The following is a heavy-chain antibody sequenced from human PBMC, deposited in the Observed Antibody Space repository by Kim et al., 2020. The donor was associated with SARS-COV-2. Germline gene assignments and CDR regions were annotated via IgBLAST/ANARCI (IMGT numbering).Heavy chain of an antibody. CDR2: ISNSSSYI. CDR1: EFTFSRYS. D-gene: IGHD3-10*02. CDR3: ARDSHVSFHWFDP. V-gene: IGHV3-21*01. Sequence: EFTFSRYSMNLVRQAPGKGLEWVSSISNSSSYIYYADSVKGRFTISRDNAKNSLYLQMNSLRAEDTAVYYCARDSHVSFHWFDPWGQGTLAT. J-gene: IGHJ5*02.